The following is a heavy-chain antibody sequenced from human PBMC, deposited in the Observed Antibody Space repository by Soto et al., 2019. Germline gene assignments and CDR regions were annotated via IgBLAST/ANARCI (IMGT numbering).Heavy chain of an antibody. Sequence: QVQLVESGGGLVKPGGSLRLSCGASGFKFSDYYMSWIRQAPGKGLEWVAYISSSGGTIQYADSVKGRFTLSRDNSMKTLYLQMNSLRAADTAVYYSASVIEVPGYWGQGTLVTVSS. CDR2: ISSSGGTI. J-gene: IGHJ4*02. CDR1: GFKFSDYY. CDR3: ASVIEVPGY. D-gene: IGHD3-16*02. V-gene: IGHV3-11*01.